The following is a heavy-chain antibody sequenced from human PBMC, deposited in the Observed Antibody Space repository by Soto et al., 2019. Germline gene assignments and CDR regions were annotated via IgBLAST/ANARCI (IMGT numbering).Heavy chain of an antibody. Sequence: EVQLLESGGGLVQPGGSLRLSGAASGFTFSSYAMSWVRQAPGKGLEWVSAIGGSGSSTYYADSVKGRFTISRDNSKNTLYLQMNSLRAEDTATYYCAIYTVNFDFWGQGALVTVSS. CDR1: GFTFSSYA. V-gene: IGHV3-23*01. CDR2: IGGSGSST. CDR3: AIYTVNFDF. J-gene: IGHJ4*02. D-gene: IGHD2-2*02.